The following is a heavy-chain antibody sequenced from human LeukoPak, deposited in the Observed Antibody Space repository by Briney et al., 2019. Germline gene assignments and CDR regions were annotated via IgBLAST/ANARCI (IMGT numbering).Heavy chain of an antibody. J-gene: IGHJ4*02. V-gene: IGHV3-30*18. CDR3: AKDLGYSGSYIDC. CDR2: ISYDGGNK. Sequence: GGSLRLSCAASGFIFSSYAMSWVRQAPGKGLEWVAFISYDGGNKYYADSVKGRFTISRDNSKNTLYLQMNSLRTEDTAVYYCAKDLGYSGSYIDCWGQGTLVTVSS. D-gene: IGHD1-26*01. CDR1: GFIFSSYA.